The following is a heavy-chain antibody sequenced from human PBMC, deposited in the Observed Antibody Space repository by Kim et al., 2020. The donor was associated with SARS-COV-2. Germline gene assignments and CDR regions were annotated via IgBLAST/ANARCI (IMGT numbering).Heavy chain of an antibody. CDR3: ARGQGLITMIVVVVGAFDY. CDR1: GGSISSGGYY. CDR2: IYYSGST. V-gene: IGHV4-31*03. J-gene: IGHJ4*02. D-gene: IGHD3-22*01. Sequence: SETLSLTCTVSGGSISSGGYYWSWIRQHPGKGLEWIGYIYYSGSTYYNPSLKRRFTISVDTSKNQFSLKLSSVTAADTAVYYCARGQGLITMIVVVVGAFDYGGQGTLVTVSS.